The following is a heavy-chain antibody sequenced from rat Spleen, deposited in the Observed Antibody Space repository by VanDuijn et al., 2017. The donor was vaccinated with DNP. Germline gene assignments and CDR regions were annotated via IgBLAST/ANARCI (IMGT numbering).Heavy chain of an antibody. V-gene: IGHV2-32*01. J-gene: IGHJ2*01. D-gene: IGHD2-2*01. Sequence: QVQLKESGPSLVQPSQTLSLICTVAGFSLTRYNVHWVRQPPGKGLEWMGVMWSDGDTSSNSALKSRLSISRDTSKSQVFLKMNSLQIEDTATYYCARGIPDFDYWGQGVMVTVSS. CDR1: GFSLTRYN. CDR2: MWSDGDT. CDR3: ARGIPDFDY.